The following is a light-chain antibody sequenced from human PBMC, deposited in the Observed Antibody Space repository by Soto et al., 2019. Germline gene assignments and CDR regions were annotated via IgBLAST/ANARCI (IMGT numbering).Light chain of an antibody. J-gene: IGKJ1*01. CDR2: GAS. Sequence: EIVMTQSPATLSVSAGERATLSCMASQSVSNNLAWYQQKPGQAPRLLIYGASTRATGIPARFSGSGSGTEFTLTISSLQSEDFAVYYCQHYNNWPSWTFGQGTKVDIK. CDR1: QSVSNN. V-gene: IGKV3-15*01. CDR3: QHYNNWPSWT.